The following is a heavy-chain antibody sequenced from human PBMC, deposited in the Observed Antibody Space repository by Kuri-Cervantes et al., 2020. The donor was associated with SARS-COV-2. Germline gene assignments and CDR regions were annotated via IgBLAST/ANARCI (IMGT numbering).Heavy chain of an antibody. CDR2: IYYSGST. V-gene: IGHV4-38-2*02. CDR1: NYSISSGYY. CDR3: ARDLWGSPGYMDV. J-gene: IGHJ6*03. D-gene: IGHD3-16*01. Sequence: GSLRLSCTVSNYSISSGYYWGWIRQPPGKGLEWIGSIYYSGSTYYNPSLKSRVTISVDTSKNQFSLKLSSVTAADTAVYYCARDLWGSPGYMDVWGKGTTVTVSS.